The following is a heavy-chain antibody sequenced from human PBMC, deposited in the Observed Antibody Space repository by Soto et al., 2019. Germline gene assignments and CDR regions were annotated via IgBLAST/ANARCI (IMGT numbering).Heavy chain of an antibody. CDR3: ARTYYYDSSGYKPTSFDY. D-gene: IGHD3-22*01. CDR2: IYYSGST. CDR1: GGSISSGDYY. V-gene: IGHV4-30-4*01. Sequence: QVQLQDSGPGLVKPSQTLSLTCTVSGGSISSGDYYWSWIRQPPGKGLEWIGYIYYSGSTYYNPSLESRVTISVDTSKNQFSLKMSSVTAADTAVYYCARTYYYDSSGYKPTSFDYWGQGTLVTVSS. J-gene: IGHJ4*02.